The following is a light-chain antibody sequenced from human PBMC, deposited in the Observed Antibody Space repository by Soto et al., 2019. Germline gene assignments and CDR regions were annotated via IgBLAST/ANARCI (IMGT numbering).Light chain of an antibody. Sequence: LTQPASVSGSPGQSITISCTGTSSDIGGYNYVSWYQQHPGKAPKLMIYEVSNRPSGVSNRFSGSKSGNTASLTISGLQAEDEADYYCSSYTSSSTFYVFGTGTKVTVL. J-gene: IGLJ1*01. CDR3: SSYTSSSTFYV. CDR1: SSDIGGYNY. CDR2: EVS. V-gene: IGLV2-14*01.